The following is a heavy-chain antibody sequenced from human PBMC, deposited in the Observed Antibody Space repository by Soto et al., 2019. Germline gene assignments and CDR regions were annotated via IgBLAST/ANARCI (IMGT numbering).Heavy chain of an antibody. CDR2: IYHSGST. V-gene: IGHV4-4*02. J-gene: IGHJ4*02. CDR1: GGSISSSNW. Sequence: PSETLSLTCAVSGGSISSSNWWSWVRQPPGKGLEWIGEIYHSGSTNYNPSLKSRVTISVDKSKNQFSLKLSSVTAADTAVYYCAGDQAQQLVPFDYWGQGTLVTVSS. D-gene: IGHD6-6*01. CDR3: AGDQAQQLVPFDY.